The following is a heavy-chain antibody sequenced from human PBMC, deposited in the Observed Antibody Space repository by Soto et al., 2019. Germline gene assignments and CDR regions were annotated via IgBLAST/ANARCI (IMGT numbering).Heavy chain of an antibody. D-gene: IGHD2-8*02. CDR3: ASRGVYYFDH. Sequence: GGSLRLSCAASGFTFTSSAMSWVRQAPGKGLEWVSTINSGSNTCYADSVKGRFTISRDNYKNTLYLEMNSLRAEDTAVYYCASRGVYYFDHWGQGSLVTVSS. CDR2: INSGSNT. V-gene: IGHV3-23*01. J-gene: IGHJ4*02. CDR1: GFTFTSSA.